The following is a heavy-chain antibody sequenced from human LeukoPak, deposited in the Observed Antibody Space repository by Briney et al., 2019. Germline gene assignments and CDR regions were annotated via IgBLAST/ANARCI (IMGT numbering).Heavy chain of an antibody. CDR2: IYTSGST. V-gene: IGHV4-4*07. Sequence: SETLSLTCTVSGGSISSYYWSWIRQPAGKGLEWIGRIYTSGSTNYNPSLKSRVTMSVDTSKNQFSLKLSSVTAADTAVYYCARVHSSSWYVDYWSQGTLVTVSS. CDR3: ARVHSSSWYVDY. J-gene: IGHJ4*02. CDR1: GGSISSYY. D-gene: IGHD6-13*01.